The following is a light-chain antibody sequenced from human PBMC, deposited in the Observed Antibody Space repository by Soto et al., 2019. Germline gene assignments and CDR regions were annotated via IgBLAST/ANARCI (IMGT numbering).Light chain of an antibody. Sequence: DIVMTQSPLSPPVTPGEPASISCRSSQSLLHSNGYNYLDWYLQKPGQSPQLLIYLGSNRSSGVPDRFSGSGSGTDFTLKISRVEAEDVGVYYCMQALQTPSFGGGTKVDIK. CDR2: LGS. CDR3: MQALQTPS. J-gene: IGKJ4*01. CDR1: QSLLHSNGYNY. V-gene: IGKV2-28*01.